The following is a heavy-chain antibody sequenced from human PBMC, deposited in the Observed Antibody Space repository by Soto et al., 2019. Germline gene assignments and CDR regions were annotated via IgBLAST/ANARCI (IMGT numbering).Heavy chain of an antibody. J-gene: IGHJ6*02. CDR2: ISGSGART. CDR3: AKRDSSGYYPYYYGMDV. V-gene: IGHV3-23*01. CDR1: GFTFSSYA. Sequence: AGGSLRLSCAASGFTFSSYAMSWVRQAPRKGLEWVSSISGSGARTYYADSVKGRFTLSRDNSKNTLYLQMNSLRAEDTAVYYCAKRDSSGYYPYYYGMDVWGQGTTVTVYS. D-gene: IGHD3-22*01.